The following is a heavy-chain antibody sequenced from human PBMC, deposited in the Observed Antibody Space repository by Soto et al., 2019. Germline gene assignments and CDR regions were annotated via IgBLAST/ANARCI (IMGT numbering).Heavy chain of an antibody. CDR3: ARDRLKFDYRGPYFDY. Sequence: PGGSLRLSCAASGFTFSSYGMHWVRQAPGKGLEWVAVIWYDGSNKYYADSVRGRFTISRDNSKNTLYLQMNSLRAEDTAVYYCARDRLKFDYRGPYFDYWGQGTLVTVSS. CDR1: GFTFSSYG. CDR2: IWYDGSNK. V-gene: IGHV3-33*01. D-gene: IGHD3-9*01. J-gene: IGHJ4*02.